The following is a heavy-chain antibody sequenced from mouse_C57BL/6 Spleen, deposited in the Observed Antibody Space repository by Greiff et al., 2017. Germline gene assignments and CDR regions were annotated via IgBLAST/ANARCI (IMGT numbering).Heavy chain of an antibody. Sequence: QVQLQQSGAELMKPGASVKLSCKATGYTFTGYWIEWVKQRPGHGLEWIGEILPGSGSTNYNEKFKGKATFTADTSSNTAYMQLSSLTTEDSAIYYCARTPAWITTVVARGYFDYWGQGTTLTVSS. D-gene: IGHD1-1*01. V-gene: IGHV1-9*01. CDR2: ILPGSGST. J-gene: IGHJ2*01. CDR3: ARTPAWITTVVARGYFDY. CDR1: GYTFTGYW.